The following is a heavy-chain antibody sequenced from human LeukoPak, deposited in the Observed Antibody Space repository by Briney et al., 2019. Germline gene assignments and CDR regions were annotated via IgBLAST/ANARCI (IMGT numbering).Heavy chain of an antibody. Sequence: ASVKVSFKASGYTFTGYYMHWVRQAPGQGGEGMGWINPNSGGTTYAQKFQGRVTMTRDTSISTAYMELSRLRSDDTAVYYCARDGDLEGFLDYWGQGTLVTVSS. V-gene: IGHV1-2*02. CDR3: ARDGDLEGFLDY. D-gene: IGHD5-24*01. CDR1: GYTFTGYY. CDR2: INPNSGGT. J-gene: IGHJ4*02.